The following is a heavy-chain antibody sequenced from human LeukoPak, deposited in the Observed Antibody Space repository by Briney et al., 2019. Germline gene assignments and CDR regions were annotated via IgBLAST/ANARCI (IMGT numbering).Heavy chain of an antibody. CDR2: ISAYNGNT. J-gene: IGHJ6*03. D-gene: IGHD6-13*01. V-gene: IGHV1-18*01. CDR3: ASSKWSAGGDYYHYMDV. Sequence: ASVKVSCKASGYTFTSYGISWVRQAPGQGLEWMGWISAYNGNTKYAQKLQGRVTMTTDTSTSTAYVELRSLRSDDTAVYYCASSKWSAGGDYYHYMDVWGKGTTVTVSS. CDR1: GYTFTSYG.